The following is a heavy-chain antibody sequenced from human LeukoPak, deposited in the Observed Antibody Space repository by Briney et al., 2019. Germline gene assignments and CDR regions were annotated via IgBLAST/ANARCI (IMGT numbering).Heavy chain of an antibody. J-gene: IGHJ3*02. CDR3: ARDAYCGGDRYSGDAFDI. Sequence: GGSLRLSCAASGFTFSSYSMNWVRQAPGKGLEWVSSISSSSSYIYYADSVKGRFTISRDNAKNSLYLQMNSLRAEDTAVYYCARDAYCGGDRYSGDAFDIWGQGTMVTVSS. CDR2: ISSSSSYI. CDR1: GFTFSSYS. V-gene: IGHV3-21*01. D-gene: IGHD2-21*02.